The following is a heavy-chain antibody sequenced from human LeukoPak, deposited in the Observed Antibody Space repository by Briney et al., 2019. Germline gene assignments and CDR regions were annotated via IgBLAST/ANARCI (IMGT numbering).Heavy chain of an antibody. V-gene: IGHV4-59*01. CDR1: GGSISSYY. J-gene: IGHJ5*02. CDR2: IYYSGST. CDR3: ARDDLTGYYKS. Sequence: SETLSLTCTVSGGSISSYYWSWIRQPPGKRLEWIGYIYYSGSTNYNPSLKSRVTISVDTSKNQFSLKLSSVTAADTAVYYCARDDLTGYYKSWGQGTLVTVSS. D-gene: IGHD3-9*01.